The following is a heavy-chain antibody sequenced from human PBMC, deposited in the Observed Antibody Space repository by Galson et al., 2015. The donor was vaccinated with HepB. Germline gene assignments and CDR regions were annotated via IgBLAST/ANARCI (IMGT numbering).Heavy chain of an antibody. J-gene: IGHJ6*03. CDR2: IYYSGST. Sequence: SSSYYWGWIRQPPGKGLEWIGSIYYSGSTYYNPSLKSRVTISVDTSKNQFSLKLSSVTAADAAVYYCARVVSYGSGIYYYYYMDVWGEGTTVTVSS. CDR1: SSSYY. CDR3: ARVVSYGSGIYYYYYMDV. D-gene: IGHD3-10*01. V-gene: IGHV4-39*07.